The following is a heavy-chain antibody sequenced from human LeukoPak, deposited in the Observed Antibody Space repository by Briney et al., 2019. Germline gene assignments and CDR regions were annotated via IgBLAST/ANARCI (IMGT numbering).Heavy chain of an antibody. Sequence: SETLSLTCAVYGGSFSGYYWSWIRQPPGKGLEWIGEINHSGSTNYNPSLKSRVTISVDTSKNQFSLKLSSVTAADMAVYYCARGVLSYDSSGYYYFSWFDPWGQGTLVTVSS. CDR1: GGSFSGYY. CDR3: ARGVLSYDSSGYYYFSWFDP. CDR2: INHSGST. D-gene: IGHD3-22*01. V-gene: IGHV4-34*01. J-gene: IGHJ5*02.